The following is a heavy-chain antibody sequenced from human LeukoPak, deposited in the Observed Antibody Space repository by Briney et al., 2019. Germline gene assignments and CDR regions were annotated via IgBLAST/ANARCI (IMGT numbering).Heavy chain of an antibody. CDR1: GFTFSSYS. D-gene: IGHD3-16*01. CDR3: ARIPGGYYYGMDV. V-gene: IGHV3-21*01. J-gene: IGHJ6*02. CDR2: ISSSSSYI. Sequence: GGSLRLSCAASGFTFSSYSMNWVRQAPGKGLEWVSSISSSSSYIYYADSVKGRFTISRDNAKNSLQMNSLRDEDTAVYYCARIPGGYYYGMDVWGQGTTVTVSS.